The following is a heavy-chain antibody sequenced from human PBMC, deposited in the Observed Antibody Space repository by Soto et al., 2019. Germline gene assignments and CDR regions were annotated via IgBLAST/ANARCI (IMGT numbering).Heavy chain of an antibody. V-gene: IGHV4-31*03. CDR3: ARDQRLMYYYYGMDV. J-gene: IGHJ6*02. CDR1: GGSISSGGYY. Sequence: QVQLQESGPGLVKPSQTLSLTCTVSGGSISSGGYYWSWIRQHPGKGLEWIGYIYYSGSTYYNPSLKSRVTISVDTSKNQFSLKLSSVTAADTAVYYCARDQRLMYYYYGMDVWGQGTTVTVSS. CDR2: IYYSGST. D-gene: IGHD3-16*01.